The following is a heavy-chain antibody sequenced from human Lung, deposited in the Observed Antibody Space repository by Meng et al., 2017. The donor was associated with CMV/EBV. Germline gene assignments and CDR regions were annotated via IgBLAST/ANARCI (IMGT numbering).Heavy chain of an antibody. CDR2: IHVDRGNT. V-gene: IGHV1-3*01. CDR3: ARDVYGGYDS. D-gene: IGHD5-12*01. CDR1: WCPFTGYP. J-gene: IGHJ5*01. Sequence: SCPPSWCPFTGYPLPWVRQAPGRMLAWVRWIHVDRGNTRSSQTFQGRLTIARDTSATAAYMELSSLRSEETAVYYCARDVYGGYDSWGQGTLVTVSS.